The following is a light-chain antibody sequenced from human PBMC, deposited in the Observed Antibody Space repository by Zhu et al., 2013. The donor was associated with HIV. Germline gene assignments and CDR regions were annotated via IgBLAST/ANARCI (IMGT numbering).Light chain of an antibody. Sequence: EIVLTQSPGTLSLSPGERATLSCRASESVSNPYLAWYQHKPGQAPRLLIYAASSRATGIPDRFSGSGSGTEFTLTISSLQSEDFAVYYCQQYKDCCTFGQGTKLEIK. V-gene: IGKV3-20*01. J-gene: IGKJ2*01. CDR1: ESVSNPY. CDR3: QQYKDCCT. CDR2: AAS.